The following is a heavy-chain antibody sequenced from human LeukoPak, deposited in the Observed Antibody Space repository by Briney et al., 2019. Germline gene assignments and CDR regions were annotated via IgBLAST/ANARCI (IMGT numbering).Heavy chain of an antibody. V-gene: IGHV4-39*01. CDR3: ARRGGSGRSFDI. CDR2: IYYSGST. D-gene: IGHD3-10*01. J-gene: IGHJ3*02. Sequence: SETLSLTCNVSGGSISSSLYYWAWVRRPPGKGLEWIGTIYYSGSTYYNPSLKSRVAISVDTSKNQLSLKLNSVTAADTAVYYCARRGGSGRSFDIWGQGTMVTVSS. CDR1: GGSISSSLYY.